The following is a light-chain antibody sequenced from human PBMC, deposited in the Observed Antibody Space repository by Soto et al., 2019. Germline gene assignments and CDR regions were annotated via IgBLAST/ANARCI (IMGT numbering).Light chain of an antibody. CDR1: SSDVGGYNS. CDR3: SSYTSSRTVI. V-gene: IGLV2-14*01. J-gene: IGLJ2*01. Sequence: QSVLTQPASVSGSPGQSITISCTGTSSDVGGYNSVSWYQQSPGKNPKLMIYDVSNRPSGVSNRFSGSKSGNTASLTISGLQAVDEADYYCSSYTSSRTVIFGGGTELTVL. CDR2: DVS.